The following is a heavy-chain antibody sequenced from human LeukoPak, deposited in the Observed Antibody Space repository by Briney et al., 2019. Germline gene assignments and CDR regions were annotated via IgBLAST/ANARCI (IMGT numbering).Heavy chain of an antibody. Sequence: SETLSLTCTVSGYSINSTYYWGSIRQPAGNRREWIGRVFTNGDTSYNPSLKSRVTIFLDSSQTHFSLRLSSVAATDTAVYYCARGRAGRLSASNWFDPWGHGTLVTVSS. CDR3: ARGRAGRLSASNWFDP. V-gene: IGHV4-61*02. D-gene: IGHD6-19*01. J-gene: IGHJ5*02. CDR2: VFTNGDT. CDR1: GYSINSTYY.